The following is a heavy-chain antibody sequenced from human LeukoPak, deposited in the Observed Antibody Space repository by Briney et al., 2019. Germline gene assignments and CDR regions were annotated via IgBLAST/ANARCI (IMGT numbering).Heavy chain of an antibody. V-gene: IGHV4-39*07. Sequence: SETLSLTCTVSGGSIGSSSYYWGWIRQPPGKGLEWIGNIYYGGSTYSNPSLSSRVTISVDTSKNQFSLKLNSVTAADTAVYYCARVGKDPTIYYYDSSGPYIAWGQGTLVTVSS. J-gene: IGHJ5*02. CDR1: GGSIGSSSYY. CDR3: ARVGKDPTIYYYDSSGPYIA. D-gene: IGHD3-22*01. CDR2: IYYGGST.